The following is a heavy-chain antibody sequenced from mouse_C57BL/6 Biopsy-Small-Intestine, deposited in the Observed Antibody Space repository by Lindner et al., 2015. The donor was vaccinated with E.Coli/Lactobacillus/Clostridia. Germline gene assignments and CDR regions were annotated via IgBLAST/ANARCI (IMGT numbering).Heavy chain of an antibody. CDR2: IYPRDGST. J-gene: IGHJ3*01. D-gene: IGHD2-4*01. CDR3: ARYDYDGAY. V-gene: IGHV1-85*01. Sequence: VQLQESGPELVKPGASVKLSCKASGYTFTSYDINWVKQRPGQGLEWIRWIYPRDGSTEYNEKFKGKATLTVDTSSSTAYMELHSLTSEDSAVYFCARYDYDGAYWGQGTLVTVSA. CDR1: GYTFTSYD.